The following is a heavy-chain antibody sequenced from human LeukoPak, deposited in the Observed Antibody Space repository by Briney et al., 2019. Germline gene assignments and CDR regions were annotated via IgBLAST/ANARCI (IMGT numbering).Heavy chain of an antibody. J-gene: IGHJ4*02. Sequence: ASVKVSCKPSGYTFTSYSITWVRQAPGQGLEWMGWISAYNGNTNYAQKLQGRVIMTTDTSTSTAYMELRSLRSDDTAVYYYARGGSSWYLFDYWGQGTLVTVSS. V-gene: IGHV1-18*01. CDR2: ISAYNGNT. D-gene: IGHD6-13*01. CDR3: ARGGSSWYLFDY. CDR1: GYTFTSYS.